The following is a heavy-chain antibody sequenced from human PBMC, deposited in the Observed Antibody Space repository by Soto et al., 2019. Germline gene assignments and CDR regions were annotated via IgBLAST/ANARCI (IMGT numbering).Heavy chain of an antibody. J-gene: IGHJ4*02. V-gene: IGHV3-23*01. CDR2: ISGSGATP. CDR1: GFTFNNYA. CDR3: AKAGYCTGVSCCFYYFDS. D-gene: IGHD2-15*01. Sequence: EVQLLESGGGLLQPGGSLRLSCSASGFTFNNYAMAWVRQAPGEGLEWVSGISGSGATPYYADSVKGRFTISRDNSKNTLFLQMNSLSAEDTAVYFCAKAGYCTGVSCCFYYFDSWGQGTLVTVSS.